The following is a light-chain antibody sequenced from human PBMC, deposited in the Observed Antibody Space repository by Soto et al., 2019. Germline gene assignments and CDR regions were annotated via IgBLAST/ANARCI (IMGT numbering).Light chain of an antibody. J-gene: IGKJ3*01. CDR2: GAS. CDR1: ETISSHY. CDR3: QNYGDSPFT. V-gene: IGKV3-20*01. Sequence: DIVLMQSPDTLSLSPGERATLSCRASETISSHYIAWYQQKPGQAPRLLIFGASTRATGVPDRFSGSWSGTDFTLTISRLEPEDFAVYYCQNYGDSPFTFGPGTKVDIK.